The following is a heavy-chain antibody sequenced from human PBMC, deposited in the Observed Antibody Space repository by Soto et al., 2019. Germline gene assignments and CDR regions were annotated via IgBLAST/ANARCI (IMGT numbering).Heavy chain of an antibody. CDR3: AKDPGAVAEDY. D-gene: IGHD6-19*01. J-gene: IGHJ4*02. Sequence: GGSLRLSCAASGFTFGDYYMSWIRQAPGKRLEWVSYISSSSSYTNYADSVKGRFTISRDNSKNTLYLQMNSLRAEDTAVYYCAKDPGAVAEDYWGQGTLVTVSS. CDR2: ISSSSSYT. CDR1: GFTFGDYY. V-gene: IGHV3-11*06.